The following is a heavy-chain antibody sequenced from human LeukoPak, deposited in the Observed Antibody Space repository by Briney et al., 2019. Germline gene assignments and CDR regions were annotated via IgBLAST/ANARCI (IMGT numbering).Heavy chain of an antibody. CDR2: IYYSGST. D-gene: IGHD3-10*01. J-gene: IGHJ4*02. CDR3: ARSWYYYGSGSYSV. V-gene: IGHV4-59*08. Sequence: SETLSLTCTVSGGSISSYYWSWIRQPPGKGLEWIGYIYYSGSTNYNPSLKSRVTISVDTSKNQFSLKLSSVTAADTAVYYCARSWYYYGSGSYSVWGQGTLVTVSS. CDR1: GGSISSYY.